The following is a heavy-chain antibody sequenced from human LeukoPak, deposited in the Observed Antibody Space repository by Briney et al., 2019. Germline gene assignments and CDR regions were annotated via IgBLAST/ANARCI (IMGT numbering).Heavy chain of an antibody. CDR2: IRSDGSDK. J-gene: IGHJ4*02. CDR3: GKHDSSSDY. V-gene: IGHV3-30*02. Sequence: PGGSLRLSCAASGVIFGTDGMHWVRQAPDKGLGWVAFIRSDGSDKSYAGSAMGRFTISRDNSKNTLYLQMNTLRAEDTAVYYCGKHDSSSDYWGQGTLVTVSS. D-gene: IGHD3-22*01. CDR1: GVIFGTDG.